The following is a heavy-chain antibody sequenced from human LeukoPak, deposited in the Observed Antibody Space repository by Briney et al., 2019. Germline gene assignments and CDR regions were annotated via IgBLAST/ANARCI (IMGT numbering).Heavy chain of an antibody. CDR3: AKTRVGATTGDAFDI. CDR2: ISGSGSST. Sequence: PGGSLRLSCAASGFTFRRYGMSWVRQAPEKGLEWVSAISGSGSSTYYGDSVKGRFTISRDNSKNTLCLQMNSLRAEDTAVYYCAKTRVGATTGDAFDIWGRGTMVTVSS. D-gene: IGHD1-26*01. CDR1: GFTFRRYG. J-gene: IGHJ3*02. V-gene: IGHV3-23*01.